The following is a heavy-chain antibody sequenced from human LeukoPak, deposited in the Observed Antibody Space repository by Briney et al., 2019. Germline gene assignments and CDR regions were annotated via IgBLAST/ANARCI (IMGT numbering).Heavy chain of an antibody. Sequence: SETLSLTCAVDGGSFSGYDWSWIRQPPGKGLEWIGDVDQNESTNYNPSLKSRATISVDLSMNQFSLRLTSVTAADTAVYFCVREWTDGDYVDHWGQGTLVTVSS. J-gene: IGHJ4*02. CDR3: VREWTDGDYVDH. CDR2: VDQNEST. D-gene: IGHD4-17*01. V-gene: IGHV4-34*01. CDR1: GGSFSGYD.